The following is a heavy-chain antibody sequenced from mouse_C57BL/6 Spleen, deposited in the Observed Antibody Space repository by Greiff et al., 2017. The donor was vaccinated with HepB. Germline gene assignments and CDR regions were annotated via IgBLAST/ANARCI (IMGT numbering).Heavy chain of an antibody. D-gene: IGHD3-3*01. CDR2: ISYDGSN. Sequence: VQLQQSGPGLVKPSQSLSLTCSVTGYSITSGYYWNWIRQFPGNKLEWMGYISYDGSNNYNPSLKNRISITRDTSKNQFFLKLNSVTTEDTATYYCAREGPHAMDYWGQGTSVTVSS. J-gene: IGHJ4*01. V-gene: IGHV3-6*01. CDR1: GYSITSGYY. CDR3: AREGPHAMDY.